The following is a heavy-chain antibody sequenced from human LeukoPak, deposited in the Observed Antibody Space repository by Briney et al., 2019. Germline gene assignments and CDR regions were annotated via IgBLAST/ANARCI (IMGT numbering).Heavy chain of an antibody. J-gene: IGHJ4*02. CDR1: GGTFSSYA. CDR3: ARGSKFTLGAPIFDY. CDR2: IIPIFGTA. D-gene: IGHD3-10*01. Sequence: ASVKVSCKSSGGTFSSYAIIWVRQAPGQGLDWMGGIIPIFGTANYAQKFQGGVTITADESTSTAYMELSSLRSEDTAVYYCARGSKFTLGAPIFDYWGQGTLVTVSS. V-gene: IGHV1-69*13.